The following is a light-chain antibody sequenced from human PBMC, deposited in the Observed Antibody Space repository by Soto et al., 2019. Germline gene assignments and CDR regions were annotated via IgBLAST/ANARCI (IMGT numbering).Light chain of an antibody. CDR2: SNK. J-gene: IGLJ2*01. CDR3: AAWDDSLNGLV. Sequence: QLVLTQPPSASGTPGQRVTISCSGSRSNIGSNTVNWYQQLPGTAPKLLIYSNKQRPSGVPDRFSGSKSGTSASLAISGLQSEDEADYYCAAWDDSLNGLVFGGGTKLTVL. CDR1: RSNIGSNT. V-gene: IGLV1-44*01.